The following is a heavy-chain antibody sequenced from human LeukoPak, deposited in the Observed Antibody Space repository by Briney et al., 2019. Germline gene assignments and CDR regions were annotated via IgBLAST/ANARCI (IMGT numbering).Heavy chain of an antibody. CDR3: AKFSPYGGNSY. J-gene: IGHJ4*02. D-gene: IGHD4-23*01. CDR2: INPNSGGT. CDR1: GYTFTGYY. Sequence: GASVKVSCKASGYTFTGYYMHWVRQAPGQGLEWMGWINPNSGGTNYAQKFQGWVTMTRDTSISTAYMELSRLRSDDTALYYCAKFSPYGGNSYWGQGTLVTVSS. V-gene: IGHV1-2*04.